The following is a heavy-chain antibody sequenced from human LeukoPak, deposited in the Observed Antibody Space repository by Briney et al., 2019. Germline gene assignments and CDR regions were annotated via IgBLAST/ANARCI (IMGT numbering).Heavy chain of an antibody. CDR1: GFIFDDFS. D-gene: IGHD6-13*01. V-gene: IGHV3-9*01. J-gene: IGHJ4*02. CDR2: ITWHGRST. Sequence: GGSLRLSCAASGFIFDDFSMFWVRQVPGKGLEWVSSITWHGRSTAYADSVRGRFTISRDHAKYSLYLQMNSLRPEDTAFYYCTKATTRRVPAATIDSWGQGTLVTVSS. CDR3: TKATTRRVPAATIDS.